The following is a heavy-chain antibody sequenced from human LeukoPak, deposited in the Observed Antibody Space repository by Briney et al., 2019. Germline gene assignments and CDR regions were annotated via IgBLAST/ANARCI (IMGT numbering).Heavy chain of an antibody. D-gene: IGHD6-19*01. CDR3: ARDPTTYSSGWFYFDY. CDR2: IYYSGST. CDR1: GGSISSSSYY. J-gene: IGHJ4*02. Sequence: PSETLSLTCTVSGGSISSSSYYWGWIRQPPGKGLEWIGSIYYSGSTYYNPSLKSRVTISVDTSKNQFSLKLSSVTAADTAVYYCARDPTTYSSGWFYFDYWGQGTLVTVSS. V-gene: IGHV4-39*02.